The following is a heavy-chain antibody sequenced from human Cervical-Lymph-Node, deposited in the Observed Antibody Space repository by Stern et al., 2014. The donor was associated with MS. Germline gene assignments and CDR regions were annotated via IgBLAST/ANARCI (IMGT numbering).Heavy chain of an antibody. D-gene: IGHD6-6*01. CDR1: GYTFTSYA. CDR3: ARGIAAQPNWFDP. Sequence: QVQLVQSGAEVKKPGASVKVSCKASGYTFTSYAMHWVRQAPGQRLEWMGWINAGNGNTKYSQKFQGRVTITRDTSASTAYMELSSLRSEDTAVYYCARGIAAQPNWFDPWGQGTLVTVSS. CDR2: INAGNGNT. J-gene: IGHJ5*02. V-gene: IGHV1-3*01.